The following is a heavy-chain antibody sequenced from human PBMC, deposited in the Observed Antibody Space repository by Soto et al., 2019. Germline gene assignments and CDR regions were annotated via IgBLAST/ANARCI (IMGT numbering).Heavy chain of an antibody. J-gene: IGHJ4*02. D-gene: IGHD3-3*01. CDR2: ISAYNGNT. Sequence: GASVKVSCKASGFTFTSYGISWVRQAPGQGLEWMGWISAYNGNTNYAQKLQGRVTMTTDTSTSTAYMELRSLRSDATAVYYCARSRGGPLAVVDPFDYWGQGTLVTVSS. CDR1: GFTFTSYG. V-gene: IGHV1-18*01. CDR3: ARSRGGPLAVVDPFDY.